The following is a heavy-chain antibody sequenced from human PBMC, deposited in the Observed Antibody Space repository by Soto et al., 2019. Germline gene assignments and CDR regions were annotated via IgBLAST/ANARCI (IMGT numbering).Heavy chain of an antibody. V-gene: IGHV4-59*01. J-gene: IGHJ5*02. Sequence: SETLSLTCTVSGGSLRNFFWSWIRQPPGKGLEWIGHIYSSGKTDYNPSLETRVTMSIDTSMNQISLKLNSVTAADTAVYFCVRTFPPAPRVVLSHSWLVPWGPGTLVTFSS. CDR2: IYSSGKT. CDR3: VRTFPPAPRVVLSHSWLVP. CDR1: GGSLRNFF. D-gene: IGHD2-2*01.